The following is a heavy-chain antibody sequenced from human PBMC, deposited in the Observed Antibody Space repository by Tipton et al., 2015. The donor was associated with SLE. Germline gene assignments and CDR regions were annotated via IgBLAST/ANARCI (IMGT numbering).Heavy chain of an antibody. CDR2: IIPIFGTA. Sequence: QLVQSGAEVKKPGSSVKVSCKASGGTFSSYAISWVRQAPGQGLEWMGGIIPIFGTANYAQKFQGRVTITTDESTSTAYMELSSLSSEDTAVYYCAFGWGGRPRWPQSLAYFDYWGQGTLVTVSS. V-gene: IGHV1-69*05. J-gene: IGHJ4*02. CDR1: GGTFSSYA. CDR3: AFGWGGRPRWPQSLAYFDY. D-gene: IGHD5-24*01.